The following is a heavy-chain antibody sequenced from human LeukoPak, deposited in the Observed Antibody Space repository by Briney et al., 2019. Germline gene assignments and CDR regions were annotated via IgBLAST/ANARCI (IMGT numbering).Heavy chain of an antibody. V-gene: IGHV4-39*01. D-gene: IGHD7-27*01. J-gene: IGHJ2*01. CDR1: GGSISSSSYY. CDR3: ARRSELTGDSLESYWYFDL. Sequence: SETLSLTCTVSGGSISSSSYYWGWIRQPPGKGLEWIGSIYYSGSTYYNPSLKSRVTISVDTSKNQFSLKLSSVTAADTAVYYCARRSELTGDSLESYWYFDLWGRGTLVTVSS. CDR2: IYYSGST.